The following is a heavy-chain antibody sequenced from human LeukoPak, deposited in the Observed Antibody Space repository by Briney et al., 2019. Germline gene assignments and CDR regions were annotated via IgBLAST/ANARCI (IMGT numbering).Heavy chain of an antibody. D-gene: IGHD6-6*01. V-gene: IGHV1-2*02. J-gene: IGHJ4*02. Sequence: GASVKVSCKASGYTFTGYYMHWVRQAPGQGLEWMGWINPNSGGTNYAQKFQGRVTMTRDTSISTAYMELSRLRSDDTAVYYCAREVGYSSSAHFDYWGQGTLVTVPS. CDR3: AREVGYSSSAHFDY. CDR1: GYTFTGYY. CDR2: INPNSGGT.